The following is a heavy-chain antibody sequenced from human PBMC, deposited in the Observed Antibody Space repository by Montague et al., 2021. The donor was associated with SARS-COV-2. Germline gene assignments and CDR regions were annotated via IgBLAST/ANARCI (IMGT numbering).Heavy chain of an antibody. D-gene: IGHD4/OR15-4a*01. CDR2: IYYSGTT. J-gene: IGHJ2*01. CDR1: GGSISSSSYY. V-gene: IGHV4-39*02. Sequence: SETLSLTCTVSGGSISSSSYYWGWIRQPPGKGPEWIGSIYYSGTTFYXPSLRSRVTMSVDTSKNQFSLRLSSVTAADTAVFYCAREGAGDWYFDLWGRGTLVTVSS. CDR3: AREGAGDWYFDL.